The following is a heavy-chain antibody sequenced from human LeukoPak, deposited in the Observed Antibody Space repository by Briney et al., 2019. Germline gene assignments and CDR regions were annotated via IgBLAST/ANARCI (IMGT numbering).Heavy chain of an antibody. J-gene: IGHJ4*02. V-gene: IGHV3-33*01. CDR3: ARGSKSWFGETIFDY. CDR1: GFTFSSYG. CDR2: IWYDGSNK. D-gene: IGHD3-10*01. Sequence: PGRSLRLSCAASGFTFSSYGMHWVRQAPGKGLEWVAVIWYDGSNKYYADSVKGRFTISRDNSKNTLYLQMNSLRAEDTAVYYCARGSKSWFGETIFDYWGQGTLVTVSS.